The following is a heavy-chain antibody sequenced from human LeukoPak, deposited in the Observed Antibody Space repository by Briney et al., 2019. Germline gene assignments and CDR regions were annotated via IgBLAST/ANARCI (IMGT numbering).Heavy chain of an antibody. V-gene: IGHV4-34*01. CDR2: INHSGST. Sequence: PSETLSLTCAVYGGSFSGYYWSWIRQPPGKGLEWIGEINHSGSTNYNPSLKSRVTISVDTSKNQFSLKLSSVTAADTAVYYCARTSPKGYCSSTSCSPAYYYYYYMDVWGKGTTVTVSS. J-gene: IGHJ6*03. CDR1: GGSFSGYY. D-gene: IGHD2-2*01. CDR3: ARTSPKGYCSSTSCSPAYYYYYYMDV.